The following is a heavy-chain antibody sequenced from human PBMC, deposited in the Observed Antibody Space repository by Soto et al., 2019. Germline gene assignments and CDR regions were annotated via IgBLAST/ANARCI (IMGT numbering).Heavy chain of an antibody. Sequence: QVQLVQSGAEVKKPGSSVKVSCKASGGTFSSYAISWVRQAPGQGLEWMGGIIPIFGTANYAQKFQGRVTITAAESTSTAYLELSSLRSEDTAVYYCARASIGGVVPYSYGIDVWGQGTTVTVSS. CDR1: GGTFSSYA. CDR3: ARASIGGVVPYSYGIDV. D-gene: IGHD3-3*01. J-gene: IGHJ6*02. V-gene: IGHV1-69*01. CDR2: IIPIFGTA.